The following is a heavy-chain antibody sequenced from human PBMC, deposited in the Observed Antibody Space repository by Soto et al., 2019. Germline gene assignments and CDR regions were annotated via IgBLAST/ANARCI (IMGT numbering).Heavy chain of an antibody. CDR2: ISAYNGNT. J-gene: IGHJ4*02. CDR3: AGYYYDSSGHTGGLFDY. D-gene: IGHD3-22*01. CDR1: GYTFTSYG. V-gene: IGHV1-18*01. Sequence: QVQLVQSGAEVKKPGASVKVSCKASGYTFTSYGISWVRQAPGQGLEWMGWISAYNGNTNYAQKLQGRVTMTTDTSTSTAYMELRSLRSEDTAVYYCAGYYYDSSGHTGGLFDYWGQGTLVTVSS.